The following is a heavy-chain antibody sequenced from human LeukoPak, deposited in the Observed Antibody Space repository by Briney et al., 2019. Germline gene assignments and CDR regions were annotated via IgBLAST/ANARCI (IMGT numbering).Heavy chain of an antibody. J-gene: IGHJ4*02. Sequence: EASVNVSCKASGYTFTGYYMHWVRQAPGQGLEWMGWINPNSGGTNYAQKFQGRATMTRDTSISTAYMELSRLRSDDTAVYYCARVRYRLAETYIDYWGQGTLVTVSS. CDR3: ARVRYRLAETYIDY. V-gene: IGHV1-2*02. CDR2: INPNSGGT. D-gene: IGHD3-16*01. CDR1: GYTFTGYY.